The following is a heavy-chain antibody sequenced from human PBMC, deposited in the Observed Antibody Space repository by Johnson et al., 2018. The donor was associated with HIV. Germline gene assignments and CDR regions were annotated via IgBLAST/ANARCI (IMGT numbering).Heavy chain of an antibody. CDR3: TGWRDLRAFDI. J-gene: IGHJ3*02. CDR2: IRSKAYGGTT. D-gene: IGHD2-15*01. V-gene: IGHV3-49*03. CDR1: GFTFGAYA. Sequence: VQLVESGGGLVQPGRSLRLSCSASGFTFGAYALSWFRQAPGKGLEWVGFIRSKAYGGTTEYAASVKGRFTISRDDSQNIAYRQMNSLKTEDTAMYYCTGWRDLRAFDIWGQGTMVTVSS.